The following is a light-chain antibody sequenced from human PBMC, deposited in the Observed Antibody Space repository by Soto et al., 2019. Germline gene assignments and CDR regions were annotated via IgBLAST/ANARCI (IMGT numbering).Light chain of an antibody. CDR1: SSNIGAGFD. CDR2: DND. Sequence: QSVLTQPPSVSGAPGQRIIISCTGSSSNIGAGFDVHWYQHLPGTAPKLLVYDNDNRPSGLPARFSDSRSGTSASLAITSLQADDEAGYYCQSYDNSLSGVVFGGGTKLTVL. V-gene: IGLV1-40*01. J-gene: IGLJ2*01. CDR3: QSYDNSLSGVV.